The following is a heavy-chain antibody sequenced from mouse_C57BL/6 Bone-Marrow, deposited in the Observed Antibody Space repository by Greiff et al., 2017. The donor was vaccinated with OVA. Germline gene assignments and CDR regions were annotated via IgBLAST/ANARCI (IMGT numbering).Heavy chain of an antibody. D-gene: IGHD1-1*01. CDR2: IDPSDSYT. V-gene: IGHV1-69*01. J-gene: IGHJ2*01. CDR1: GYTFTSYW. CDR3: ARSNCYYEDVDY. Sequence: VQLQQPGAELVMPGASVKLSCKASGYTFTSYWMHWVKQRPGQGLEWIGEIDPSDSYTNYNQKFKGKSTLTVDKSSSTAYMQLSSLTSEYSAVYYCARSNCYYEDVDYWGQGTTLTVSS.